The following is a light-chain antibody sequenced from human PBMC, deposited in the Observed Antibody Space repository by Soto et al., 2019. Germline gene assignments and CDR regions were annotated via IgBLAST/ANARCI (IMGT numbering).Light chain of an antibody. CDR3: QQYGSSPRT. CDR1: QTVSTNY. Sequence: EIVLTQSPGTLSLSPGERATLSCRASQTVSTNYLAWYQQKPGQAPRLLIYGASSRATGIPDRFSGSGSGTDFILTIIRLEPEDFAVYYCQQYGSSPRTFGQGTKLEIK. V-gene: IGKV3-20*01. J-gene: IGKJ2*01. CDR2: GAS.